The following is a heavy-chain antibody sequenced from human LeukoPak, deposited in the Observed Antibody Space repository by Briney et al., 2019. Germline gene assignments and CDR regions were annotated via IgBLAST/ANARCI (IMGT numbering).Heavy chain of an antibody. D-gene: IGHD2-15*01. V-gene: IGHV4-61*02. CDR1: GGSISSGSYY. Sequence: SETLSLTCTVSGGSISSGSYYWSWIRQPAGKGLEWIGRIYTSGSTNYNPSLKSRVTISVDTSKNQFSLKLSSVTAADTAVYYCARNSRGNYFDYWGQGTLVTVSS. CDR2: IYTSGST. CDR3: ARNSRGNYFDY. J-gene: IGHJ4*02.